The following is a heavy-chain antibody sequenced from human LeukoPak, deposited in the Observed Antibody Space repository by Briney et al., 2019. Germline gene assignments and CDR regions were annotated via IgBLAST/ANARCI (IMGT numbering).Heavy chain of an antibody. D-gene: IGHD3-16*02. V-gene: IGHV4-59*01. CDR2: IYYGGST. J-gene: IGHJ4*02. CDR1: GGSISSYY. CDR3: ARVSVTVIDY. Sequence: SETLSLTCTVSGGSISSYYWSWLRQPPGKGLEWIGYIYYGGSTNYNPSLKSRVTISVDTSKNQFSLKLSSVTAADTAVYYCARVSVTVIDYWGQGTLVTVSS.